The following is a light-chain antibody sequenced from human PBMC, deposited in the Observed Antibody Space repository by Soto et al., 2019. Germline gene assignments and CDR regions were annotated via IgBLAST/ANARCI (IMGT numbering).Light chain of an antibody. CDR1: QDISNY. CDR2: AAS. CDR3: LQYYTYPRA. Sequence: AIRMTQSPSSFSASTGDRVTITCRASQDISNYLAWYQQQPGKAPKVLIYAASTLESGVPSRFSGSGSGTEFTLTISSLQSEDSATYHCLQYYTYPRAFGQGTKVEI. J-gene: IGKJ1*01. V-gene: IGKV1-8*01.